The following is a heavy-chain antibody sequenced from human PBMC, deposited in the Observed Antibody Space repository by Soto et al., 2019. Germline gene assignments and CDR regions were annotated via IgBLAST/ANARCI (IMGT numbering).Heavy chain of an antibody. CDR3: ARDNDILTGGAKATYYYYGRDV. V-gene: IGHV3-30-3*01. CDR1: GFTFSSYA. D-gene: IGHD3-9*01. Sequence: GGSLRLSCAASGFTFSSYAMHWVRQAPGKGLEWVAVISYDGSNKYYADSVKGRFTISRDNSKNTLYLQMNSLRAEDTAVYYCARDNDILTGGAKATYYYYGRDVWGQGTTVTVSS. J-gene: IGHJ6*02. CDR2: ISYDGSNK.